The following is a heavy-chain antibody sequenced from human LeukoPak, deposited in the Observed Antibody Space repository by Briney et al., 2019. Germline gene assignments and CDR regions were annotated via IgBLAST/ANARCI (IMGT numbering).Heavy chain of an antibody. Sequence: GGSLRLSCAASGFSFTDYYMSWIRQAPGKGLEWVAVIWYDGSNKDYADSVKGRFTISRDNSKNTLYLQMNSLRAEDTAVYYCARDGFTMIVVGWYFDLWGRGTLVTVSS. V-gene: IGHV3-33*08. CDR2: IWYDGSNK. CDR1: GFSFTDYY. J-gene: IGHJ2*01. D-gene: IGHD3-22*01. CDR3: ARDGFTMIVVGWYFDL.